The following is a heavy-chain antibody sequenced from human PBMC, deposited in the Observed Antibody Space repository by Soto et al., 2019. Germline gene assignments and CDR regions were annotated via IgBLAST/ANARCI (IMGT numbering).Heavy chain of an antibody. CDR1: GGSISSSSYY. CDR3: ARVQRPAYFDY. V-gene: IGHV4-39*01. CDR2: IYYSGST. J-gene: IGHJ4*02. D-gene: IGHD3-10*01. Sequence: SETLSLTCTVSGGSISSSSYYWGWIRQPPGRGLEWIGSIYYSGSTYYNPSLKSQVTISVDTSKNQFSLHLSSVTPEDTAVYYCARVQRPAYFDYWGQGTPVTVSS.